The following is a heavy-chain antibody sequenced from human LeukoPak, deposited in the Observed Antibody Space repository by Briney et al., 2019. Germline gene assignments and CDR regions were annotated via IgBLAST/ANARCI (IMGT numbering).Heavy chain of an antibody. V-gene: IGHV1-18*01. D-gene: IGHD3-9*01. Sequence: ASVKVSCKASGYTFTTYGISWVRQAPGQGLEWMGWISAHNGDTKFAEKFQGRVILTTDTPTTTANMELSRLRSDDTAVYYCARDHYDILTGSGDYFDYWGQGTLVTVSS. CDR3: ARDHYDILTGSGDYFDY. J-gene: IGHJ4*02. CDR1: GYTFTTYG. CDR2: ISAHNGDT.